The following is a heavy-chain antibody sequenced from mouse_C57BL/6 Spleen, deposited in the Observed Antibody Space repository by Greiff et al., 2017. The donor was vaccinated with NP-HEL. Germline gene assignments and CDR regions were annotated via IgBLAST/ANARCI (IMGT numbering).Heavy chain of an antibody. V-gene: IGHV1-55*01. J-gene: IGHJ2*01. CDR3: ARSGLGDY. CDR1: CYTFTSYW. D-gene: IGHD4-1*01. CDR2: IYPGSGST. Sequence: QVHVKQPGAELVKPGASVKMSCQASCYTFTSYWITWVKQRPGQGLEWIGDIYPGSGSTNYNEKFKSKATLTVDTSSSTAYMQLSSLTSEDSAVYYCARSGLGDYWGQGTTLTVSS.